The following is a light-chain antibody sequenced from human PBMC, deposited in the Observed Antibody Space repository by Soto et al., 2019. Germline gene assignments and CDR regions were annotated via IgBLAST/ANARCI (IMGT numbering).Light chain of an antibody. CDR3: QHYNELPLT. CDR1: QSVSTN. Sequence: EIGITQSSSTLSVSPGERATLSCRASQSVSTNLAWYQQKPGQGPRLLIFGASTRAIGIPARFSGRGSGTDFTLTISSLQSEDFAVYYCQHYNELPLTFGGGTKVDIK. CDR2: GAS. V-gene: IGKV3-15*01. J-gene: IGKJ4*01.